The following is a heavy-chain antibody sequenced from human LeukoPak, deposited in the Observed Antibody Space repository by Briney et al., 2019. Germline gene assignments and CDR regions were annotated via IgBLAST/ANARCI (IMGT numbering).Heavy chain of an antibody. CDR2: INPNSGGT. CDR3: ARGLYDSSGYYPDAFDI. D-gene: IGHD3-22*01. Sequence: ASVKVSCKASGYTFTGYYMHWVRQAPGQGLEWMGWINPNSGGTNYAQKFQGRVTMTRDTSISTAYMELSSLRSEDTAVYYCARGLYDSSGYYPDAFDIWGQGTMVTVSS. J-gene: IGHJ3*02. V-gene: IGHV1-2*02. CDR1: GYTFTGYY.